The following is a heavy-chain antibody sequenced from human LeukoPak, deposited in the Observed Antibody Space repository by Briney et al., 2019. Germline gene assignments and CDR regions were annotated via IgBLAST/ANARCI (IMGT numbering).Heavy chain of an antibody. CDR2: IYYAGNT. CDR3: ARIGNNVGYYYYYFMDV. Sequence: SETLSLTCSVSGGSVSHSSYYWAWIRQSPGKGLEWIATIYYAGNTHYNPSLRSRVTIPMDMSKNHFSLKLSSVTAADTAVYYCARIGNNVGYYYYYFMDVWGKGTTVTVSS. V-gene: IGHV4-39*07. CDR1: GGSVSHSSYY. D-gene: IGHD2-8*01. J-gene: IGHJ6*03.